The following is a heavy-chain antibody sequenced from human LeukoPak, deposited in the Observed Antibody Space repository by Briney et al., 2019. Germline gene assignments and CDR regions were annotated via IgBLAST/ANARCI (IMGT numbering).Heavy chain of an antibody. Sequence: GGSLRLSCAASGFTFSSYGMHWVRQAPGKGLEWVAVISYDGSNKYYADSVKGRFTISRDNSKNTLYLQMNSLRAEDTAVYYCARYYYGSGSYYKDYYYYYGMDVWGQGTTVTVSS. CDR1: GFTFSSYG. CDR3: ARYYYGSGSYYKDYYYYYGMDV. CDR2: ISYDGSNK. D-gene: IGHD3-10*01. V-gene: IGHV3-30*03. J-gene: IGHJ6*02.